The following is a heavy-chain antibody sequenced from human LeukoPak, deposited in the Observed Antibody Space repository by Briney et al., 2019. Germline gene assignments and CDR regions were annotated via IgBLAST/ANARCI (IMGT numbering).Heavy chain of an antibody. CDR3: ATLDYYDSRGAFAY. J-gene: IGHJ4*02. CDR2: IYPSDSDT. Sequence: GESRKISCKGSGYSLTNYWIAWVRQMSGKGLEWMGIIYPSDSDTKYSPSFRGQIVISADKSISTAYLQWSSLTASDTAMYYCATLDYYDSRGAFAYWGQGTLVTVSS. V-gene: IGHV5-51*01. D-gene: IGHD3-22*01. CDR1: GYSLTNYW.